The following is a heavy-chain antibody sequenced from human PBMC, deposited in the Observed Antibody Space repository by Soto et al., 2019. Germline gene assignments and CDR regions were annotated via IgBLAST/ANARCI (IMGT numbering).Heavy chain of an antibody. Sequence: QLHLVQSGAVVKKPGASVTVSCSASGYPVTAYYMHWVRQAPGRGLEWMGGINPATGAAKYTQTLQGRVTMTKDTSTSTVFMELSGLTSEATAGFYCARGGGVGVAGSAAFDMCGQGTLVTVSS. V-gene: IGHV1-2*02. D-gene: IGHD3-3*01. CDR3: ARGGGVGVAGSAAFDM. CDR2: INPATGAA. CDR1: GYPVTAYY. J-gene: IGHJ3*02.